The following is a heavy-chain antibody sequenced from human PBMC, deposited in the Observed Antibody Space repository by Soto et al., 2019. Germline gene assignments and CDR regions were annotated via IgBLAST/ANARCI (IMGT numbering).Heavy chain of an antibody. V-gene: IGHV3-23*05. CDR1: GFTFSTYA. Sequence: EVQLLESGGGLVQPGGSLRLSCAASGFTFSTYAMSWVRQAPGKGLEWVSTIDNSGGITYYADSVKGRFTISRDNAKNALYLQMISLSADGTAVYYCAKGGYNYGFLFDCWGQGTLVTVSS. D-gene: IGHD5-18*01. J-gene: IGHJ4*02. CDR3: AKGGYNYGFLFDC. CDR2: IDNSGGIT.